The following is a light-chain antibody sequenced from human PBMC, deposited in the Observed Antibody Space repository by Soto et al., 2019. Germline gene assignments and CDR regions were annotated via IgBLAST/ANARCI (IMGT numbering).Light chain of an antibody. Sequence: QSALTQPASVSGSPGQSITISCTGTSTDVGGYNFVSWYQQDSGKAPKLLIYEVSHRPSGVSNRFSGSKSGDTASLTISGLHIEDEGDYYCSSYTSTSTRVLFGGGTKVTVL. V-gene: IGLV2-14*01. CDR3: SSYTSTSTRVL. CDR1: STDVGGYNF. CDR2: EVS. J-gene: IGLJ2*01.